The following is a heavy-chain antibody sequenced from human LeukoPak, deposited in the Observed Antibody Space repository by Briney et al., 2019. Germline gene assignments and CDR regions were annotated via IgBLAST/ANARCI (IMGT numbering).Heavy chain of an antibody. Sequence: GGSLRLSCAASGFIFNNYWMHWVRQVPGKGLEWLSRVDGDGTGTSYADSVKGRFTISRDESENTVYLQMNSLRAEDTAVYYCAKDHPSSGWPTFEYWGQGTLVTVSP. CDR1: GFIFNNYW. D-gene: IGHD6-19*01. J-gene: IGHJ4*02. CDR3: AKDHPSSGWPTFEY. V-gene: IGHV3-74*01. CDR2: VDGDGTGT.